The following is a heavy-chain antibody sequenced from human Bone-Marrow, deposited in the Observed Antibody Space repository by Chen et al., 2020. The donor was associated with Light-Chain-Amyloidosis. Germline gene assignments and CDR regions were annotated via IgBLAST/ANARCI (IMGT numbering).Heavy chain of an antibody. V-gene: IGHV3-20*04. CDR2: INWNGGST. CDR3: ARSSSWYGYYYYMDV. CDR1: GFTFSSYG. D-gene: IGHD6-13*01. Sequence: EVQLLDSGGGLVQPGGSLRLSCAASGFTFSSYGMSWVRQAPGKGLEWVSGINWNGGSTGYADSVKGRFTISRDNAKNSLYLQMNSLRAEDTALYYCARSSSWYGYYYYMDVWGKGTTVTVSS. J-gene: IGHJ6*03.